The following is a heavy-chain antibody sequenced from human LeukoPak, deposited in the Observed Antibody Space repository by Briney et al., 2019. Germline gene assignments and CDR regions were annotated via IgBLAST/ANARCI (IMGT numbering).Heavy chain of an antibody. J-gene: IGHJ4*02. V-gene: IGHV3-15*01. CDR3: TTDPTVPYCTNGVCSLYYFDY. CDR1: GFTFSNAW. CDR2: IKSKTDGGTT. D-gene: IGHD2-8*01. Sequence: PGGSPRLSCAASGFTFSNAWMSWVRQAPGKGLEWVGRIKSKTDGGTTDYAAPVKGRFTISRDDSKNTLYLQMNSLKTEDTAVYYCTTDPTVPYCTNGVCSLYYFDYWGQGTLVTVSS.